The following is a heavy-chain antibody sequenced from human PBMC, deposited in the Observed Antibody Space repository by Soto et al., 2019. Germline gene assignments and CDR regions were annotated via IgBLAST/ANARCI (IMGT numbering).Heavy chain of an antibody. CDR3: AKDLASYYYDSSGYYVDY. J-gene: IGHJ4*02. CDR2: ISGSGGST. D-gene: IGHD3-22*01. V-gene: IGHV3-23*01. CDR1: GFTFSSYA. Sequence: GGSLRLSCAASGFTFSSYAMSWVRQAPGKGLEWVSAISGSGGSTYYADSVKGRFTISRDNSKNTLYLQMNSLRAEDTAVYYCAKDLASYYYDSSGYYVDYWGQGTLVTVSS.